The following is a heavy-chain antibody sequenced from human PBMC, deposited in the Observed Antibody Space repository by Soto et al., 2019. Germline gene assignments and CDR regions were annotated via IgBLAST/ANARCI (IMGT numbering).Heavy chain of an antibody. CDR1: GGPFSSYA. CDR3: ARDLGIRTLVQDFRSRVPDAFNI. CDR2: IIPIFGTA. Sequence: ASVKVACKASGGPFSSYAISWVRQAPGQGLGWMRGIIPIFGTANYAQKFQGRVTITADESTSTAYTESGNLILQQTAAYYAARDLGIRTLVQDFRSRVPDAFNIWDQGTMGTVSS. J-gene: IGHJ3*02. D-gene: IGHD3-9*01. V-gene: IGHV1-69*13.